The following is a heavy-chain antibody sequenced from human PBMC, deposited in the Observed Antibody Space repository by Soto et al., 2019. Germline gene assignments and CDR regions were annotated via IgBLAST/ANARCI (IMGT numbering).Heavy chain of an antibody. J-gene: IGHJ6*02. CDR1: GYTFTDYY. V-gene: IGHV1-2*02. D-gene: IGHD2-21*02. CDR3: ARDRGPGGDETGLHGMDV. CDR2: INPNSGDT. Sequence: ASVKVSCKASGYTFTDYYIHWVRQAPGQGLEWMGWINPNSGDTKSAQKFQGRVTMTRDTSTSTVYMELSSLRSEDTAVYYCARDRGPGGDETGLHGMDVWGQGTTVTVSS.